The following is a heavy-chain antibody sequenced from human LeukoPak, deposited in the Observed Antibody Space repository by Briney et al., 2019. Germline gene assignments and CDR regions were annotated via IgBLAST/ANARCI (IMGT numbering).Heavy chain of an antibody. V-gene: IGHV4-61*02. J-gene: IGHJ6*03. CDR1: GGSISSGSYY. CDR3: ARDLYYYGSGAFWDYMDV. D-gene: IGHD3-10*01. Sequence: SETLSLTCTVSGGSISSGSYYWSWIRQPAGKGLEWIGRIYTSGSTNYNPCLKSRVTISVDTSKNQFSLKLSSVTAADTAVYYCARDLYYYGSGAFWDYMDVWGKGTTVTVSS. CDR2: IYTSGST.